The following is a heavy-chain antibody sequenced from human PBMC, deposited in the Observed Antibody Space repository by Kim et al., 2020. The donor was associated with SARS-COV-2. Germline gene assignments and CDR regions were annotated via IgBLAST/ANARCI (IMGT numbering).Heavy chain of an antibody. V-gene: IGHV4-34*01. CDR3: ARRPARDAIFGAVTLGGYFDY. CDR2: VNHSGGS. CDR1: GGSFMDYQ. D-gene: IGHD3-3*01. Sequence: SETLSLTCAVYGGSFMDYQWSWIRQPLGKGLKWIGEVNHSGGSNCNPSLKSRVTISVDTSKNQFSLKLTSVTAADTAVYYCARRPARDAIFGAVTLGGYFDYWGQGNLVIVSS. J-gene: IGHJ4*01.